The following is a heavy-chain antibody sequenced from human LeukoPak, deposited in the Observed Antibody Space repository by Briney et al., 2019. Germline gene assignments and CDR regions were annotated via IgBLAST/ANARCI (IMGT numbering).Heavy chain of an antibody. CDR3: AKVGIFCSGGSCYPYYFDY. J-gene: IGHJ4*02. CDR2: ISGSGGST. Sequence: GGSLRLSCAASGFTFSSYAMSWVRQAPGKGLEWVSAISGSGGSTYYADSVKGRFTIPRDNSKNTLYLQMNSLRAEDTAVYYCAKVGIFCSGGSCYPYYFDYWGQGTLVTVSS. CDR1: GFTFSSYA. V-gene: IGHV3-23*01. D-gene: IGHD2-15*01.